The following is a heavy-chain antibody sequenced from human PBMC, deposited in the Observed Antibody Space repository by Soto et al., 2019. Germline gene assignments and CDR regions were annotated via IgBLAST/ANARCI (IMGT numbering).Heavy chain of an antibody. J-gene: IGHJ2*01. CDR3: ARDEEYSAYWYFDL. Sequence: VKVSCKASGYTFTSYGISWVRQAPGQGLEWMGWISAYNGNTNYAQKLQGRVTMTTDTSTSTAYMELRSLRSDDTAVYYCARDEEYSAYWYFDLWGRGTLVTVSS. CDR2: ISAYNGNT. V-gene: IGHV1-18*01. CDR1: GYTFTSYG. D-gene: IGHD5-12*01.